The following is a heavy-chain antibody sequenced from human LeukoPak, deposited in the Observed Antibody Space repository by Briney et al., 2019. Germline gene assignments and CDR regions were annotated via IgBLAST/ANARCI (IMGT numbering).Heavy chain of an antibody. J-gene: IGHJ4*02. CDR3: AKRELLGMYYFDY. D-gene: IGHD1-26*01. CDR1: GFIFSSYA. CDR2: INRSGDST. V-gene: IGHV3-23*01. Sequence: PGGSLRLSCAASGFIFSSYAMSWVRQAPGKGLEWVSTINRSGDSTYYADSVKGRFTISRDNSKNTLYLQMNSLRAEDTAVYYCAKRELLGMYYFDYWGQGTLVTVSS.